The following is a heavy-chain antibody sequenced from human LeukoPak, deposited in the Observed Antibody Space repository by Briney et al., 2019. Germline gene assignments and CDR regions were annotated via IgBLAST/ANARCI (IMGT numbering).Heavy chain of an antibody. CDR2: ISFDENK. D-gene: IGHD3-22*01. CDR3: ASESEGSSGGLDY. CDR1: GFTFSNYA. V-gene: IGHV3-30*04. J-gene: IGHJ4*02. Sequence: GGSLRLSCAASGFTFSNYAMHWVRQAPGKGLDWVALISFDENKYYADSVKGRFTVSRDTSKNTLYLQMNSLRAEDTAVYYCASESEGSSGGLDYWGQGTLVTVSS.